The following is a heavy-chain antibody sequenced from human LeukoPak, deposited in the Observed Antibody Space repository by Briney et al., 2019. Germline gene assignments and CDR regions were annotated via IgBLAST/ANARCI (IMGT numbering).Heavy chain of an antibody. Sequence: GRSLRLSCAASGFTFDDYAMHWVRQAPGKGLEWVSGISWNSGSIGYADSVKGRFTISRDNAKNSLYLQMNSLRAEDTAVYYCARELAFDIWGQGTMVTVSS. D-gene: IGHD1-7*01. CDR2: ISWNSGSI. J-gene: IGHJ3*02. CDR3: ARELAFDI. CDR1: GFTFDDYA. V-gene: IGHV3-9*01.